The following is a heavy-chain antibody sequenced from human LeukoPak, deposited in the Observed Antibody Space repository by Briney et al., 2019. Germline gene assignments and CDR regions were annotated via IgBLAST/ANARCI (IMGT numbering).Heavy chain of an antibody. J-gene: IGHJ4*02. CDR2: INPNSGGT. Sequence: ASVKVSCKASGYTFTGYYMHWVRQAPGQGLEWMGRINPNSGGTNHAQKFQGRVTMTRDTSTSTVYMELSSLRSEDTAVYYCARQGGRVPFDYWGQGALVTVSS. V-gene: IGHV1-2*06. CDR1: GYTFTGYY. D-gene: IGHD3-16*01. CDR3: ARQGGRVPFDY.